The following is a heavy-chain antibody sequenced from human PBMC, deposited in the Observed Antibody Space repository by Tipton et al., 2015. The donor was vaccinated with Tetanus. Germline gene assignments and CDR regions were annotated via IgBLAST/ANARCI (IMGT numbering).Heavy chain of an antibody. D-gene: IGHD3-3*01. J-gene: IGHJ4*02. CDR1: GGSISGSSYY. V-gene: IGHV4-39*01. CDR2: IYYSGST. Sequence: TLSLTCSVSGGSISGSSYYWSWIRQPPGKALEWIGSIYYSGSTFYHPSLQSRVTISVDTSKNQFSLRVRSVTAADTAVYYCARGRTMSGVVAPFDLWGQGTQVTVSS. CDR3: ARGRTMSGVVAPFDL.